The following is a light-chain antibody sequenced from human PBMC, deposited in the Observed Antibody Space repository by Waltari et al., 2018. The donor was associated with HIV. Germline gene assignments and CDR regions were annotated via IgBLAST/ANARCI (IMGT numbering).Light chain of an antibody. J-gene: IGLJ2*01. CDR1: NIGSKS. V-gene: IGLV3-21*02. CDR3: QVWDSSSDHL. Sequence: SYVPTQPPSVSVAPGQTARITCGGNNIGSKSVQWYQQKPGQAPVLVIYDDIGRPSGIPERFSGSNSGNTATLTISRVEAGDEADYYCQVWDSSSDHLFGGGTKVTVL. CDR2: DDI.